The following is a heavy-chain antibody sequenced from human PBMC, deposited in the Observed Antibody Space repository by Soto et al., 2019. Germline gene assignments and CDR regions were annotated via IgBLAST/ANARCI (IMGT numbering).Heavy chain of an antibody. Sequence: QVQLQQWGAGLLKPSETLSLTCAVYGGSFSGYYWSWIRQPPGKGLEWIGEINHSGSTNYNPSLKSRVTISVDTSKNQFSLKLSSVTAADTAVYYCARGPMVRGIYGMDVWGQGTTVTVSS. V-gene: IGHV4-34*01. CDR3: ARGPMVRGIYGMDV. CDR2: INHSGST. CDR1: GGSFSGYY. J-gene: IGHJ6*02. D-gene: IGHD3-10*01.